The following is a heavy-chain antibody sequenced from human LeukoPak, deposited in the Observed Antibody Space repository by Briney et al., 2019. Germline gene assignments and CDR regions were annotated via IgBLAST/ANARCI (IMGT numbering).Heavy chain of an antibody. J-gene: IGHJ1*01. V-gene: IGHV3-23*01. CDR3: AKDDARGRFQH. Sequence: GGSLRLSCAASGFTFSRHGMNWVRQAPGKGLEWVSGISPSGDILYYADSVKGQFTISRDNFKNTVYLQMNSLRGEDTAVYYCAKDDARGRFQHWGQGTLVTVSS. D-gene: IGHD2-2*01. CDR1: GFTFSRHG. CDR2: ISPSGDIL.